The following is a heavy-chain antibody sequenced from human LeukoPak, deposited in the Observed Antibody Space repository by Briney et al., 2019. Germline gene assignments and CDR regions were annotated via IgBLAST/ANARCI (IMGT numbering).Heavy chain of an antibody. D-gene: IGHD3-10*01. CDR3: ATHSYYYGSGSYPHYLDY. J-gene: IGHJ4*02. V-gene: IGHV3-20*04. CDR1: GFTFEDNG. CDR2: LNWNGGST. Sequence: TGGPLRLSCAASGFTFEDNGMSWVRQAPGKGLEWVSGLNWNGGSTGYADSVKGRFTISRDNARNSLYLQMNSLRTEDTALYYCATHSYYYGSGSYPHYLDYWGQGTLVTVSA.